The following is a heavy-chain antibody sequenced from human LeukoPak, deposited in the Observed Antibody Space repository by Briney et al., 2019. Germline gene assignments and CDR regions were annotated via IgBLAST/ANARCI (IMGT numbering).Heavy chain of an antibody. V-gene: IGHV3-7*05. CDR1: GFTFSSYW. CDR2: IKQDGSEK. Sequence: GGSLRLSCAASGFTFSSYWMTWVRQAPGKGLEWVAKIKQDGSEKYYVDSVRGRFTISRDHSKNTLYLQMNSLRAEDTAVYYCASYYYGSSAYYPFFQYWGPGSLVTVSS. D-gene: IGHD3-22*01. CDR3: ASYYYGSSAYYPFFQY. J-gene: IGHJ4*02.